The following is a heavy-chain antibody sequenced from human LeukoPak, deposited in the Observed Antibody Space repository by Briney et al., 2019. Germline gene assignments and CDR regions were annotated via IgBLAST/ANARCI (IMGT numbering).Heavy chain of an antibody. CDR2: INAGNGNT. D-gene: IGHD3-9*01. V-gene: IGHV1-3*01. CDR1: GYTFTSYA. Sequence: ASVKVSCKASGYTFTSYAMHWVRQAPGQRLEWMGWINAGNGNTKYSQKFQGRVTITRDTSASTAYMELSSLRSEDTAVCYCARDRFPYDILTGMYNWFDLWGQGTLVTVSS. J-gene: IGHJ5*02. CDR3: ARDRFPYDILTGMYNWFDL.